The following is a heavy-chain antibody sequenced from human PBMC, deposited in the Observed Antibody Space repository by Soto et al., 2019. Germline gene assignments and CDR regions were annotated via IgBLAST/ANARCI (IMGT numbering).Heavy chain of an antibody. D-gene: IGHD2-15*01. CDR3: AKDLAYCSGGSCYTFDY. CDR1: GFTFDDYA. Sequence: GGSLRLSCAASGFTFDDYAMHWVRQAPGKGLEWVSGISWNSGSIGYADSVKGRFTISRDNAKNSLYLQMNSLRAEDAALYYCAKDLAYCSGGSCYTFDYWGQGTLVTVSS. CDR2: ISWNSGSI. J-gene: IGHJ4*02. V-gene: IGHV3-9*01.